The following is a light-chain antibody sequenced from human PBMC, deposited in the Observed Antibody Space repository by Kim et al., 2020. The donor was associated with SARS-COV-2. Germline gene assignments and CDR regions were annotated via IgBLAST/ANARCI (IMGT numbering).Light chain of an antibody. V-gene: IGKV3-20*01. Sequence: PGERATLSCRASQSISSSYFAWYQQKPGQAPRPLMYGASTRATGISDRFSGSGSGADFTLTISRLEPEDFAVYYCQQYGSSFTWTFGQGTKVDIK. CDR2: GAS. CDR3: QQYGSSFTWT. J-gene: IGKJ1*01. CDR1: QSISSSY.